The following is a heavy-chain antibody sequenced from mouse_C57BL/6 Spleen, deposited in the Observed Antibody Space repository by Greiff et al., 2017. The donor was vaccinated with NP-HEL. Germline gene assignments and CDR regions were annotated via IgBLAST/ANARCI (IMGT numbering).Heavy chain of an antibody. CDR1: GYTFTSYW. D-gene: IGHD3-1*01. CDR3: ARSGGREAWFAY. CDR2: IDPSDSET. V-gene: IGHV1-52*01. J-gene: IGHJ3*01. Sequence: QVQLQQPGAELVRPGSSVKLSCKASGYTFTSYWMHWVKQRPIQGLEWIGNIDPSDSETHYNQKFKDKATLTVDKSSSTAYMQLSSLTSEDSAVYYCARSGGREAWFAYWGQGTLVTVSA.